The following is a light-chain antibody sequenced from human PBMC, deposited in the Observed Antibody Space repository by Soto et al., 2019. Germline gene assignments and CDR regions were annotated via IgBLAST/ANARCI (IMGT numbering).Light chain of an antibody. Sequence: QSALTQPASVSESPGQSITISCAGTSSGVGGYNHVSWYQQHPDKAPKLMIYEVSNRPSGVSNRFSGSKSGNTASLTISGLQAEDEAEYFCFSFTTTSTHVFGTGTKVTVL. V-gene: IGLV2-14*01. CDR2: EVS. J-gene: IGLJ1*01. CDR1: SSGVGGYNH. CDR3: FSFTTTSTHV.